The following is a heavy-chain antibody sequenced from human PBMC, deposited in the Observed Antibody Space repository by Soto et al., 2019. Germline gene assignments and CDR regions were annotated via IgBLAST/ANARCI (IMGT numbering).Heavy chain of an antibody. V-gene: IGHV4-59*01. CDR3: ARLTGFIYLSFYYYIVV. Sequence: WETVSLTCTVSGGSISGYYWSWIRQPPGKGLEWIGYIYYSGTTNYDPSLKSRVTMSVDTSKNQFSLKLSSVTAADTAVYYCARLTGFIYLSFYYYIVVWGKGTTVTVSS. CDR1: GGSISGYY. D-gene: IGHD1-20*01. CDR2: IYYSGTT. J-gene: IGHJ6*03.